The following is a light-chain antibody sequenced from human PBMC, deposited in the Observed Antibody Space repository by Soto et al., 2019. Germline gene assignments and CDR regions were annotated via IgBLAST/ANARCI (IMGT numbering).Light chain of an antibody. CDR2: DVT. J-gene: IGLJ3*02. CDR1: SSDVGGYNY. CDR3: KSRTTSNTLV. Sequence: QSALTQPASVSGSPGQSITISCTGTSSDVGGYNYVSWYQQHPGKAPKLIIYDVTHRPSGVSSRFYGSTSGNTASLTISVLQAEDDAYYYCKSRTTSNTLVFGGGTKVTVL. V-gene: IGLV2-14*03.